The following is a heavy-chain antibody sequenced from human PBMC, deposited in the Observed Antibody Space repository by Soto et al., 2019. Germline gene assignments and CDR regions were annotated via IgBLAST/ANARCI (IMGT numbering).Heavy chain of an antibody. D-gene: IGHD2-21*01. Sequence: PSQSLSRSCAISGDSVSSDSSSWSWTRQSPSRGIEWLGRTYYRSKWYNDYAVSVKSRITINPDTSKNQFSLQLKSVTPEDTAVYCCVEHSDLHDSWGQGTPVPGSS. CDR2: TYYRSKWYN. CDR1: GDSVSSDSSS. V-gene: IGHV6-1*01. CDR3: VEHSDLHDS. J-gene: IGHJ5*01.